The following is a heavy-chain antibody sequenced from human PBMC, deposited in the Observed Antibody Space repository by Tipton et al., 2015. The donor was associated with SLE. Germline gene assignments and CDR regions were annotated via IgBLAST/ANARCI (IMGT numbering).Heavy chain of an antibody. Sequence: TLSLTCTVSGGSISSGSYYWSWIRQPAGKGLEWIGEINHSGSTNYNPSLKSRVTISVDTSKNQFSLKLSSVTAADTAVYYCARGVKDTVRGMDVWGQGTTVTVSS. CDR2: INHSGST. V-gene: IGHV4-61*09. J-gene: IGHJ6*02. D-gene: IGHD3-10*01. CDR1: GGSISSGSYY. CDR3: ARGVKDTVRGMDV.